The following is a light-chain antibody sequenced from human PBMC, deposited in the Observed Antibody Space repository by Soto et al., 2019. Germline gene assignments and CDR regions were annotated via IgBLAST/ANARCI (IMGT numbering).Light chain of an antibody. CDR2: GAS. J-gene: IGKJ2*01. CDR1: QNISSNY. V-gene: IGKV3-20*01. Sequence: VLTQSPGTLSLSPGERATISCRASQNISSNYLAWYQHKPGQAPRLLIFGASSMSTGIPHRFSGCGSWSDFTLTISRLEPEDCGVYSCQHYGGSPPYTFGQGTRLEIK. CDR3: QHYGGSPPYT.